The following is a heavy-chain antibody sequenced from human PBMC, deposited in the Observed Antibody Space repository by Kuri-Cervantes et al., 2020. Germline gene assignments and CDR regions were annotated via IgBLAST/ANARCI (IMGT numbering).Heavy chain of an antibody. V-gene: IGHV4-59*01. D-gene: IGHD3-16*01. Sequence: SETLSLTCTVSGGSISSSYWSWIRQPPGKGLEWIGYIYNSGSTNYNPSLKSRVTISVDTSKNQFSLKLSSVTAADTAVYYCARDTPQYVHYYYGMDVWGQGTTVTVSS. CDR2: IYNSGST. CDR3: ARDTPQYVHYYYGMDV. CDR1: GGSISSSY. J-gene: IGHJ6*02.